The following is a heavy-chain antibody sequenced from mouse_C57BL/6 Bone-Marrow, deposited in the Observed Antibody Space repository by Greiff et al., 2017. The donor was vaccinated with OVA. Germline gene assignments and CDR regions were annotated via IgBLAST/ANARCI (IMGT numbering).Heavy chain of an antibody. Sequence: LVESGPELVKPGASVKISCKASGYSFTDYNMNWVKQSNGKSLEWIGVINPNYGTTSSNQKIKGKATLTVDQSSSTAYMQLNCLTSEDSAVYYCARGDYYGSSYDAMDYWGQGTSVTVSS. CDR3: ARGDYYGSSYDAMDY. J-gene: IGHJ4*01. CDR2: INPNYGTT. D-gene: IGHD1-1*01. V-gene: IGHV1-39*01. CDR1: GYSFTDYN.